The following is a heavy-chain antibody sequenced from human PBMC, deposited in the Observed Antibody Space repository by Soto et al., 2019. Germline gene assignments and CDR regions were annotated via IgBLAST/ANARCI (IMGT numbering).Heavy chain of an antibody. CDR2: ISSSSSYI. J-gene: IGHJ3*02. CDR1: GFTFSSYS. Sequence: XXSLSLSYAASGFTFSSYSMHWVRQAPGKGLEWVSSISSSSSYIYYADSVKGRFTISRDNAKNSLYLQMNSLRDEDTAVYYCARDTQRWLHDAFDIWGQGTMVTVSS. V-gene: IGHV3-21*01. CDR3: ARDTQRWLHDAFDI. D-gene: IGHD5-12*01.